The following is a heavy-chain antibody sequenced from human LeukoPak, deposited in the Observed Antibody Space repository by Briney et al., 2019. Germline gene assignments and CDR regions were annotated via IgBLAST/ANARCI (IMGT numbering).Heavy chain of an antibody. J-gene: IGHJ4*02. V-gene: IGHV4-4*07. CDR1: GGSISSYY. CDR2: IYSTGST. D-gene: IGHD3-22*01. CDR3: ARGYYDSSGYYGYFDY. Sequence: PSETLSLTCTVSGGSISSYYWSWIRQPAEKGQEWIGRIYSTGSTNYNPSLKSRVTMSVDTSKNQFSLKLSSVTAADTAVYYCARGYYDSSGYYGYFDYWGQGTLVTVSS.